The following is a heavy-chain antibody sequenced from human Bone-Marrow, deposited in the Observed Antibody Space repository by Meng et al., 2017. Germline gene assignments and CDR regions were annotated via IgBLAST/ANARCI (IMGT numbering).Heavy chain of an antibody. J-gene: IGHJ2*01. CDR3: ASLYGDSSVWYLDL. CDR1: GGFISSGNHY. V-gene: IGHV4-31*03. CDR2: IYYSGST. D-gene: IGHD4-17*01. Sequence: AQLEEPGPGLVKPYPTLSLTCPVSGGFISSGNHYWSWIRQHPGKGLEYIGYIYYSGSTYYNPSLKSRVIISVDTSKNQFSLRLNSVTAADTAVYYCASLYGDSSVWYLDLWGRGTLVTVSS.